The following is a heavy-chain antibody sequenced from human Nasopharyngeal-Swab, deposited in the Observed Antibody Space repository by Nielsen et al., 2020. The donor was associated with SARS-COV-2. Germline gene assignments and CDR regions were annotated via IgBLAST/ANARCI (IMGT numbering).Heavy chain of an antibody. V-gene: IGHV3-7*01. CDR2: IKQDGSGS. J-gene: IGHJ4*02. Sequence: GESLKISCAASGFTFSKFYMSWVRQAAGKGLEWVANIKQDGSGSYYVDSVKGRFTISRDDANNSLYLQMNSLRAGNTGVYYSARGGSNFPFDYWGPGTLVTVSS. CDR3: ARGGSNFPFDY. D-gene: IGHD2/OR15-2a*01. CDR1: GFTFSKFY.